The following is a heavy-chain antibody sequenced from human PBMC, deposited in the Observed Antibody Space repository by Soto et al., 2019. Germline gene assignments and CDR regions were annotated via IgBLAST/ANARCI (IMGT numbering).Heavy chain of an antibody. Sequence: GGSLRLFCAASGFTFSNAWMSWVRQAPGKGLEWVGRIKSKTDGGATDYAAPVKGRFTISRDDSKNTLYLQMNSLKTEDTAVYYCTTDKEYSSGWYPYCGQGTLVTVSS. J-gene: IGHJ4*02. CDR3: TTDKEYSSGWYPY. CDR1: GFTFSNAW. V-gene: IGHV3-15*01. D-gene: IGHD6-19*01. CDR2: IKSKTDGGAT.